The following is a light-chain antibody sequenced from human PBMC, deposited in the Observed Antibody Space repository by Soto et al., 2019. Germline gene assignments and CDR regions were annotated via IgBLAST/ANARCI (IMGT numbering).Light chain of an antibody. J-gene: IGKJ5*01. V-gene: IGKV3-11*01. Sequence: DIVMTQSPLSLPVTPGEPASISCRASQSVSNFLAWYQQKPGQAPRLLIYDTSNRATGIPARFSGSGSGTDFTLTINNLDPEDFAVYYCQQRSNWPITFGQGTRLEIK. CDR3: QQRSNWPIT. CDR1: QSVSNF. CDR2: DTS.